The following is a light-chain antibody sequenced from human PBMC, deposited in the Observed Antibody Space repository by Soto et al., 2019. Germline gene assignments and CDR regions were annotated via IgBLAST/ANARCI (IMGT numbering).Light chain of an antibody. J-gene: IGLJ2*01. CDR1: SGHSNYA. CDR3: QTWGSGIVV. CDR2: LNSDGRH. V-gene: IGLV4-69*01. Sequence: QLVLTQSTSASASLGASVKLTCTLSSGHSNYAIAWHQQQSEKGPRYLMKLNSDGRHSKGDGIPDRFSGSSSGAERYLTISSLQSEDEADYYCQTWGSGIVVFGGGTKLTVL.